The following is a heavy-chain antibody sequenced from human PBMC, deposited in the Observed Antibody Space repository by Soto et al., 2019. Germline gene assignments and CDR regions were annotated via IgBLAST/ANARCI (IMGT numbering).Heavy chain of an antibody. Sequence: QVQLVPSGAEVKKPGASVKVSCKASGYTFTDYYMHWVRPAPGQGLEWMGWINPNSGGTNYAQKFQGWVTMTRDTSISTAYMELSRLKADDTAVYYCARTLSSTYYGMDVWGQGTTVTVSS. CDR3: ARTLSSTYYGMDV. CDR1: GYTFTDYY. J-gene: IGHJ6*02. V-gene: IGHV1-2*04. CDR2: INPNSGGT.